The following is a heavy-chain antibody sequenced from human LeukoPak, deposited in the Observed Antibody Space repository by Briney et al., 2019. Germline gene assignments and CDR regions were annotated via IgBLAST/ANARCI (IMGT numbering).Heavy chain of an antibody. CDR3: SPGGSYFVY. CDR1: GFTFSSYG. CDR2: ISGSGGST. V-gene: IGHV3-23*01. Sequence: PGGSLRLSCAASGFTFSSYGMSWVRQAPGKGLEWVSAISGSGGSTYYADSVKGRFTISRDNSKNTLYLQMNSLKTEDTAVYYCSPGGSYFVYWGQGTLVTVSS. D-gene: IGHD1-26*01. J-gene: IGHJ4*02.